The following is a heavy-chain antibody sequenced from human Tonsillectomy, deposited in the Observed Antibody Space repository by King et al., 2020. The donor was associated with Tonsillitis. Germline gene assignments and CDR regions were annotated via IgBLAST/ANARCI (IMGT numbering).Heavy chain of an antibody. V-gene: IGHV6-1*01. CDR1: GDSVSSPGVA. Sequence: VQLQQSGPGLVKPSQTLSLTCAVSGDSVSSPGVAWNWIRQSPSRGLEWLGRTHYNSKWYSDYEVSVKSRITINSDTSKNQFSLQLNSVSPEDTAVYYCARGRASAFDYWGQGPLVTVSS. CDR2: THYNSKWYS. CDR3: ARGRASAFDY. J-gene: IGHJ4*02.